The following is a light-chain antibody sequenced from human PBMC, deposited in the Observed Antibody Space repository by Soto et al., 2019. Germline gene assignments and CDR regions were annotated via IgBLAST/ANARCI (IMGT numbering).Light chain of an antibody. J-gene: IGLJ2*01. CDR1: SSDVGGYNY. CDR3: ISYTSSSTLV. Sequence: QSALTQPASVSGSPGQSITISCTGTSSDVGGYNYVSWYQQHPGKAPKLMIYYVSNRPSGVSNRFSGSKSGNTASLTISGLQAEDEADYYCISYTSSSTLVFGGGNKLTVL. CDR2: YVS. V-gene: IGLV2-14*01.